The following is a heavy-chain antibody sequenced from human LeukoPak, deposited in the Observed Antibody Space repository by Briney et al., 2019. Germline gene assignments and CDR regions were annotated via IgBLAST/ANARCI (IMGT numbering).Heavy chain of an antibody. J-gene: IGHJ4*02. CDR2: FDSENNKM. V-gene: IGHV1-24*01. CDR3: ATDRVYRNSGRSWGFFDY. D-gene: IGHD6-19*01. Sequence: GASVKVSCKISEYSLSDLSIHWVREAPGEGLEWMGGFDSENNKMVYSQKFQGRVTMTEDTSADTAYMELTSLRSEDTAVYFCATDRVYRNSGRSWGFFDYWGQGTLVIVSS. CDR1: EYSLSDLS.